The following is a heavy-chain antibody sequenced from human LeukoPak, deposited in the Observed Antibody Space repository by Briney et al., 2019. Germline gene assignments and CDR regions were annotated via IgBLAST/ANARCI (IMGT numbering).Heavy chain of an antibody. V-gene: IGHV1-2*02. D-gene: IGHD3-22*01. CDR1: GYTFTGYY. J-gene: IGHJ4*02. CDR2: INPNSGGT. Sequence: ASVKVSCKASGYTFTGYYMHWLRQAPGQGLEWMGWINPNSGGTNYAQKFQGRVTMTRDTSISTAYMELSRLRSDDTAVYYCALLDDYDSSGYYRYWGQGTLVTVSS. CDR3: ALLDDYDSSGYYRY.